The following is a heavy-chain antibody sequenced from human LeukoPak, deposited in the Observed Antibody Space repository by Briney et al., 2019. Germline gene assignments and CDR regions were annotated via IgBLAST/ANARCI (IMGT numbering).Heavy chain of an antibody. CDR1: GFTFSSYW. V-gene: IGHV3-74*01. CDR2: INSDGSST. J-gene: IGHJ4*02. D-gene: IGHD1-26*01. CDR3: ARESSVGAHKAFDY. Sequence: GGSLRLSCAASGFTFSSYWMHWVRQAPGKGLVWVSRINSDGSSTSYADSVKGRFAISRDNAKNTLYLQMNSLRAEDTAVYYCARESSVGAHKAFDYWGQGTLVTVSS.